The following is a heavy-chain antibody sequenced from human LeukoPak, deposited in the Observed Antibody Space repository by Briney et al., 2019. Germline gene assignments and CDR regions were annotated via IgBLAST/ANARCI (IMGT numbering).Heavy chain of an antibody. V-gene: IGHV3-49*03. D-gene: IGHD1-26*01. CDR3: TRGLTVVGAKYSFDY. CDR1: GFTYGDDA. Sequence: GRSLGLSCTGCGFTYGDDAMSWLRQAPGKGLEWVGLIRSKTYGRTAEYAASVKGRFTISRDDSKGFAYLQMNSLQTEDTAVYYCTRGLTVVGAKYSFDYWVQGTLVTVSS. J-gene: IGHJ4*02. CDR2: IRSKTYGRTA.